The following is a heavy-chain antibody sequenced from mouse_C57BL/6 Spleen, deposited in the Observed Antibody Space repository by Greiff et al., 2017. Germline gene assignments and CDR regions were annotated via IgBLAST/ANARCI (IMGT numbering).Heavy chain of an antibody. D-gene: IGHD1-1*01. Sequence: VQLQQSGPELVKPGASVKISCKASGYTFTDYYMNWVKQSHGKSLEWIGDINPNNGGTSYNQKFKGKATLTVDKSSSTAYMELRSLTSEDSAVYYCARFESYYGSLYWGQGTTLTVSS. J-gene: IGHJ2*01. V-gene: IGHV1-26*01. CDR3: ARFESYYGSLY. CDR2: INPNNGGT. CDR1: GYTFTDYY.